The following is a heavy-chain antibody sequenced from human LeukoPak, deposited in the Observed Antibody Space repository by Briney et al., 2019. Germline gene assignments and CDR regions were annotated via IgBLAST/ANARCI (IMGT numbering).Heavy chain of an antibody. J-gene: IGHJ4*02. CDR2: ISGSGSST. CDR1: GFTVSSNY. V-gene: IGHV3-23*01. Sequence: GGSLRLSCAASGFTVSSNYMSWVRQAPGKGLEWVSGISGSGSSTYYADSVKGRFTISRDDSKNTLFLQMNSLRAEDTAVYYCAKAPSNWGKYYFDYWGQGTLVTVSS. CDR3: AKAPSNWGKYYFDY. D-gene: IGHD7-27*01.